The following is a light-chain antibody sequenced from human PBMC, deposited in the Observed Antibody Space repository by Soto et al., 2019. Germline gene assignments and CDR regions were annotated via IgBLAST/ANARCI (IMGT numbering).Light chain of an antibody. J-gene: IGKJ4*01. CDR3: QQYGSSPLT. Sequence: EIVLTQSPGTLSLSPGERVTLSCRASQSVRSSYLAWFQQKPGQAPRLLIYGASNRATGIPDRFSGSGSGADFTLTISRLEPEDFAVYYCQQYGSSPLTFGGGTKVEIK. V-gene: IGKV3-20*01. CDR1: QSVRSSY. CDR2: GAS.